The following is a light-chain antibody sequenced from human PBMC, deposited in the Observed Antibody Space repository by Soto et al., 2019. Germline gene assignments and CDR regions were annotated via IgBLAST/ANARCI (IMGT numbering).Light chain of an antibody. V-gene: IGLV2-14*01. CDR1: SSDVGVYNY. Sequence: QSALTQPASVSGSPGQSITISCTGTSSDVGVYNYVSWYRQHPGKAPKLMIYEVSYRPSGVSNRFSGSKSGNTASLTISGLQAEDEADYYCSSYTSSSTYVFDTGTKVTVL. CDR2: EVS. CDR3: SSYTSSSTYV. J-gene: IGLJ1*01.